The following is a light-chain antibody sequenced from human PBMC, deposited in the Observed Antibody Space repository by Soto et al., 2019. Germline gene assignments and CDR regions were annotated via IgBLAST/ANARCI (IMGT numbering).Light chain of an antibody. Sequence: NFMLTQPHSVSESPGKTVTISCTRSSGSIASNYVQWYQQRPGSSPTTVIYEDNQRHSGVPDRFSGSIDSSSNSASLTISGLKTDDEADYYCQSYDSSNPWVFGGGTKLTVL. CDR1: SGSIASNY. CDR3: QSYDSSNPWV. V-gene: IGLV6-57*01. CDR2: EDN. J-gene: IGLJ3*02.